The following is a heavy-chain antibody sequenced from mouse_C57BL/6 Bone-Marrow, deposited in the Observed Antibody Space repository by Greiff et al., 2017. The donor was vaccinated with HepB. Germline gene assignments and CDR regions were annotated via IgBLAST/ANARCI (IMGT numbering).Heavy chain of an antibody. D-gene: IGHD2-4*01. CDR3: DRKRAYYDYGYAMDY. CDR1: GFSLTSYG. Sequence: QVQLQQSGPGLVQPSQSLSITCTVSGFSLTSYGVHWVRQSPGKGLEWLGVIWSGGSTDYNAAFISRLSISKDNSKSQVFFKMHSLQADDTAIYYCDRKRAYYDYGYAMDYWGQGTSVTVSS. V-gene: IGHV2-2*01. J-gene: IGHJ4*01. CDR2: IWSGGST.